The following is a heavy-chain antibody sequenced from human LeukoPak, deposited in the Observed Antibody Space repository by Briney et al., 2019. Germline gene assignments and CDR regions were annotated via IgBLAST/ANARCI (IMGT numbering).Heavy chain of an antibody. V-gene: IGHV1-18*01. Sequence: ASVKVSCKASGYTFTSYGISWVRQAPGQGLEWMGWISAYNGNTNYAQKLQGRVTMTTDTSTSTAYMELRSLRSDDTAVYYCAGEAGEDIVVVPAAITPPDYWGQGTLVTVSS. CDR3: AGEAGEDIVVVPAAITPPDY. J-gene: IGHJ4*02. D-gene: IGHD2-2*02. CDR2: ISAYNGNT. CDR1: GYTFTSYG.